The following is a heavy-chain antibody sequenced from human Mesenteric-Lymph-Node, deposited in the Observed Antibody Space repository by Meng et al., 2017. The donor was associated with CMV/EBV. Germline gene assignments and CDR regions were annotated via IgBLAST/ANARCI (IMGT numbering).Heavy chain of an antibody. CDR1: GGSISSSSYY. CDR3: ARPHYYGSGSSPWFDP. CDR2: IYYSGST. V-gene: IGHV4-39*01. Sequence: QLQLQESGPGLVKPSETLSLTCTVSGGSISSSSYYWGWIRQPPGKGLEWSGSIYYSGSTYYNPSLKSRVTISVDTSKNQFSLKLSSVTAADTAVYYCARPHYYGSGSSPWFDPWGQGTLVTVSS. J-gene: IGHJ5*02. D-gene: IGHD3-10*01.